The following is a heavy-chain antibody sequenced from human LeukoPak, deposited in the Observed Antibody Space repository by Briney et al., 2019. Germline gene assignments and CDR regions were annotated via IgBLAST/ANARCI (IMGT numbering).Heavy chain of an antibody. CDR3: ARWGGYSHYYYMDV. D-gene: IGHD5-12*01. J-gene: IGHJ6*03. CDR2: INPNSGGT. Sequence: GASVKVSCKASGGTFSSYAISWVRQAPGQGLEWMGRINPNSGGTNYAQKFQGRVTMTKDTSISTAYMELSRLRSDDTAVYYCARWGGYSHYYYMDVWGKGTTVTVSS. V-gene: IGHV1-2*06. CDR1: GGTFSSYA.